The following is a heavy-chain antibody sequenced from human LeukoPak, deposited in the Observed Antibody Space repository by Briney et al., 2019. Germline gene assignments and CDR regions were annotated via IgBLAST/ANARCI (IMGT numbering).Heavy chain of an antibody. V-gene: IGHV3-30-3*01. CDR3: ARDGNTIFGVPPRYYYYYYGMGV. D-gene: IGHD3-3*01. J-gene: IGHJ6*02. Sequence: GRSLRLSCAASGFTFSSYAMHWVRQAPGKGLEWVAVISYDGSNKYYADSVKGRFTISRDNSKNTLYLQMNSLRAEDTAVYYCARDGNTIFGVPPRYYYYYYGMGVWGQGTTVTVSS. CDR2: ISYDGSNK. CDR1: GFTFSSYA.